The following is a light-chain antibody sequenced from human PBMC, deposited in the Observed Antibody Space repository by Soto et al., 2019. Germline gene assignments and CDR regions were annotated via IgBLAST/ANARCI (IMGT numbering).Light chain of an antibody. CDR1: ESITNR. CDR3: QHYGGLWT. Sequence: DIQMTQSPSTLSASVGDRVTITCRASESITNRLAWYQQKPGKAPKALIYDASNLQSGVPSRFSGSGFGTEFILTISSLQPDDFATYSCQHYGGLWTFGQGTKVDIK. V-gene: IGKV1-5*01. J-gene: IGKJ1*01. CDR2: DAS.